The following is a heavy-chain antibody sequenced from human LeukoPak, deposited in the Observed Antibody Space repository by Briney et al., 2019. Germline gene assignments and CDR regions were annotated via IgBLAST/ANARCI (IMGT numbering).Heavy chain of an antibody. CDR1: GGSISSGGYY. V-gene: IGHV4-31*03. Sequence: PSETLSLTCTVSGGSISSGGYYWSWIRQHPGKGLEWIGYIYYSGSTYYNPSLKSRVTISVDTSKNQFSLKLSSVTAADTAVYYCARSTGGSGSYYPFYYYYYGMDVWGQGTTVTVSS. CDR3: ARSTGGSGSYYPFYYYYYGMDV. CDR2: IYYSGST. D-gene: IGHD3-10*01. J-gene: IGHJ6*02.